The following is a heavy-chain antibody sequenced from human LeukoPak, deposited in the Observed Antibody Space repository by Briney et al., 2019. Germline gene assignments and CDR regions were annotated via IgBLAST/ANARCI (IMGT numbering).Heavy chain of an antibody. J-gene: IGHJ4*02. V-gene: IGHV1-69*04. CDR2: IIPILNTA. CDR1: GYTFTNYA. D-gene: IGHD5-12*01. Sequence: SVKVSCKASGYTFTNYAINWVRQAPGQGLEWMGRIIPILNTANSAEKFQGRVTITADKFTNTAYMELSSLRSEDTAIYYCARAHSGYDVKYFAYWGQGTLVTVSS. CDR3: ARAHSGYDVKYFAY.